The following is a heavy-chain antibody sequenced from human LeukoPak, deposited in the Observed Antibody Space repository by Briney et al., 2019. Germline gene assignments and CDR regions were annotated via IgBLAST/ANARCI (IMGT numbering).Heavy chain of an antibody. CDR3: AIDSWELRGY. D-gene: IGHD3-10*01. Sequence: PGGPLRLSCAASGFTFSTYWMSWVRQPPGMGLEWVANINQDGSEKYYVDSVKGRFTISRDNAKNSVNLQMNSLRAEDTAVYYCAIDSWELRGYWGQGTLVTVSS. CDR2: INQDGSEK. V-gene: IGHV3-7*01. J-gene: IGHJ4*02. CDR1: GFTFSTYW.